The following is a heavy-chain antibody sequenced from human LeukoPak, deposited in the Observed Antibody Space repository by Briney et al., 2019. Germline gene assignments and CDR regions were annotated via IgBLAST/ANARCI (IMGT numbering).Heavy chain of an antibody. Sequence: LSETLSLTCTVSGGSISSSSYYWGWIRQPPGKGLEWIGSIYYSGSNYYNPSLESRVTISVDTSKNQFSLKLSSVTAADTAVYYCTRRELGLPPNYWGQGTLVTVSS. V-gene: IGHV4-39*01. J-gene: IGHJ4*02. CDR2: IYYSGSN. CDR3: TRRELGLPPNY. CDR1: GGSISSSSYY. D-gene: IGHD1-7*01.